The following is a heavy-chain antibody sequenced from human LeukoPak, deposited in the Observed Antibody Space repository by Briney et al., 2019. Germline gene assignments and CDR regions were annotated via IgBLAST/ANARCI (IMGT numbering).Heavy chain of an antibody. CDR1: GFTFDDYA. J-gene: IGHJ3*02. D-gene: IGHD2-15*01. V-gene: IGHV3-9*01. CDR3: ATPYCSGGSCYSGDAFDI. Sequence: GGSLRLSCAASGFTFDDYAMHWVRQAPGKGLEWVSGISWNSGSIGYADSVKGRFTISRDNAKNSLYLQMNSLRAEDTALNYCATPYCSGGSCYSGDAFDIWGQGTMVTVSS. CDR2: ISWNSGSI.